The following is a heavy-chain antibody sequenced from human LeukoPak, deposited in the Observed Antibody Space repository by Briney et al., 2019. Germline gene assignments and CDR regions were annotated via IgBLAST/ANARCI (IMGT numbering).Heavy chain of an antibody. CDR2: ISGSGGST. D-gene: IGHD2-2*01. CDR1: GFIFSTYA. V-gene: IGHV3-23*01. Sequence: PGRSLRLSCAASGFIFSTYAMTWVRQAPGKGLEWVSGISGSGGSTHYADSVKGRFTISRDNSKNTLYLQMNSLRDDDTAVYYCAKGTDIVVVASAPNNPSDHWGQGTLVTVSS. CDR3: AKGTDIVVVASAPNNPSDH. J-gene: IGHJ4*02.